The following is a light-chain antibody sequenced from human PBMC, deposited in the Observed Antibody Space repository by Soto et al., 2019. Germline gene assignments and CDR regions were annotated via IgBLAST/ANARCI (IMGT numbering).Light chain of an antibody. J-gene: IGKJ4*01. CDR1: QGIRND. CDR2: AAS. V-gene: IGKV1-6*01. Sequence: AIQMTQSPSSLSASVGDRVTITCRASQGIRNDLDWFQQKPGKAPKLLIYAASTLQSGVPSRFSGSGSGTDFTLTISCLQSEDFATYYCQQYYSYPLTFGGGTKVDIK. CDR3: QQYYSYPLT.